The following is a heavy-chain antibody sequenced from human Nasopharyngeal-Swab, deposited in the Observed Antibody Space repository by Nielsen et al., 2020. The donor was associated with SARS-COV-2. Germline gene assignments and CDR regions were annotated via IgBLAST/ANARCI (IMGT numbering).Heavy chain of an antibody. CDR1: GFTFSSYW. D-gene: IGHD6-13*01. CDR2: IKQDGSEK. Sequence: GGSLRLSCAASGFTFSSYWMSWVRQAPGKGLEWVANIKQDGSEKYYVDSVKGRFTISRDNAKNSLYLQMNSLRAEDTAVYYCARYLSGYSSSWYFDYWGQGTLVTVSS. J-gene: IGHJ4*02. CDR3: ARYLSGYSSSWYFDY. V-gene: IGHV3-7*01.